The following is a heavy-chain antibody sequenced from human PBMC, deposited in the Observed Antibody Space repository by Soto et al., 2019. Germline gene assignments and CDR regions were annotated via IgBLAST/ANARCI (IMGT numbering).Heavy chain of an antibody. J-gene: IGHJ4*02. CDR1: GFTFSAFD. D-gene: IGHD2-15*01. CDR3: ARGQEVGAHFFDS. V-gene: IGHV3-13*01. Sequence: GGSLRLSCEASGFTFSAFDMHWVRQPTGRGLEWVSTIGISGDTYYAVSVKGRFTISRDIARNSLSLQMNNVRAGDTAVYFCARGQEVGAHFFDSWGQGTQVTVSS. CDR2: IGISGDT.